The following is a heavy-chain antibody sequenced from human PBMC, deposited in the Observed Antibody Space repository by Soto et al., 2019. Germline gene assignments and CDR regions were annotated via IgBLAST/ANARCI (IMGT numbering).Heavy chain of an antibody. CDR1: GFTHSSYA. CDR2: ISYDGSDK. CDR3: ARRYCSGGYCYFDY. Sequence: QVQLVESGGGVVQPGRSLRLSCAASGFTHSSYAMHWVRQAPGKGLGWVAVISYDGSDKYYADSVKGRFTISRDNSKNTLFLQMNTLRPEDTAVYHCARRYCSGGYCYFDYWGQGTLVTVSS. V-gene: IGHV3-30-3*01. J-gene: IGHJ4*02. D-gene: IGHD2-15*01.